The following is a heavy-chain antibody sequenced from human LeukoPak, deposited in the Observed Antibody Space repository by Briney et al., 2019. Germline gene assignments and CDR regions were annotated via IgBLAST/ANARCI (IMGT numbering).Heavy chain of an antibody. CDR2: IRGSGGST. J-gene: IGHJ4*02. D-gene: IGHD2/OR15-2a*01. V-gene: IGHV3-23*01. CDR3: AKLSQYLPSDY. CDR1: GFTFSTYG. Sequence: PGGSLRLSCVASGFTFSTYGMSWVRQAPGKGLEWVSAIRGSGGSTYYADSVKGRFTISRDNSKNTLYLQMNSLRAEDTAVYYCAKLSQYLPSDYWGQGTLVTVSS.